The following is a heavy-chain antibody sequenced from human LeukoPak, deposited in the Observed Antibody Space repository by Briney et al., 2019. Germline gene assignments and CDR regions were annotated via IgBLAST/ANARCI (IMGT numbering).Heavy chain of an antibody. V-gene: IGHV4-31*03. D-gene: IGHD5-18*01. J-gene: IGHJ4*02. CDR2: IHFSGTI. Sequence: ASETLSLTCTVSGASISGTDYYWTWTRHHPGEGLEWLGFIHFSGTIYYNPSLRSRLIIPADTAKNQMSLKLSSMTAADTAVYYCAAGGDTAKGGKYSGQGTQVTVSS. CDR1: GASISGTDYY. CDR3: AAGGDTAKGGKY.